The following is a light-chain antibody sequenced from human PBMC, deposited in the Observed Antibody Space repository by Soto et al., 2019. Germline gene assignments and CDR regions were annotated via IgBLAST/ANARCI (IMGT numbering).Light chain of an antibody. J-gene: IGLJ2*01. Sequence: QSVLTQPPSASGTPGQRVTISCSGSSSNIGSNFVYWYQQLPGTAPKLLIYKNNQRPAGVPDRFSGSKSGTSASLAISGLRSDDESDYYCAAWDGSLNGVVFGGGTKLTAL. V-gene: IGLV1-47*01. CDR2: KNN. CDR3: AAWDGSLNGVV. CDR1: SSNIGSNF.